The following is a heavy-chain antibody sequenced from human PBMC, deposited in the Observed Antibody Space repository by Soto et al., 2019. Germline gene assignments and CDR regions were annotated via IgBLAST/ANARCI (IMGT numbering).Heavy chain of an antibody. Sequence: QVQLVESGGGVVQPGRSLRLSCAASGFTFSSYGMHWVRQAPGKGLEWVAIIWYDGSNKYYADSVKGRFTISSDNSKNTLYLQMNSLGAEDTAVYYCARAGGVVVAAHDAFDIWGQGTMVTVSS. CDR2: IWYDGSNK. D-gene: IGHD2-15*01. CDR1: GFTFSSYG. J-gene: IGHJ3*02. CDR3: ARAGGVVVAAHDAFDI. V-gene: IGHV3-33*01.